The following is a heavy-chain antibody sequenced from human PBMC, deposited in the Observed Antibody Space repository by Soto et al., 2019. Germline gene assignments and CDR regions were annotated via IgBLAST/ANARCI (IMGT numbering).Heavy chain of an antibody. J-gene: IGHJ4*02. CDR3: ARDQRSRYGDYRIDY. V-gene: IGHV4-59*01. Sequence: SETLSLTCTVSGGSISSYYWSWIRQPPGKGLEWIGYIYYSGSTNYNPSLKSRVTISVDTSKNQFSLKLSSVTAADTAVYYCARDQRSRYGDYRIDYWGQGTMGTVSS. D-gene: IGHD4-17*01. CDR2: IYYSGST. CDR1: GGSISSYY.